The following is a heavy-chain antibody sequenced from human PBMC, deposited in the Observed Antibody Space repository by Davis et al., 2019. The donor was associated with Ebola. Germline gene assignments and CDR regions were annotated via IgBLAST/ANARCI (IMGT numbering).Heavy chain of an antibody. CDR2: ITAGNGNT. V-gene: IGHV1-3*01. CDR3: ARAAGGGMGDY. CDR1: GYTFTSYA. D-gene: IGHD3-10*01. Sequence: ASVKVSCKASGYTFTSYAMHWVRQAPGQRLEWMGWITAGNGNTKYSQKLQGRVTMTTDTSTSTAYMELRSLRSDDTAVYYCARAAGGGMGDYWGQGTLVTVSS. J-gene: IGHJ4*02.